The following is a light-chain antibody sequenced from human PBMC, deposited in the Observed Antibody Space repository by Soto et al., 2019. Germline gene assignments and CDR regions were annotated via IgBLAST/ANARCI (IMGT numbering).Light chain of an antibody. CDR2: GAS. V-gene: IGKV3-20*01. CDR3: QQYDSWSLT. Sequence: EILLTQSPGTLSLSPGDTATLSCRASQSLTRSYFAWYQQRPGQAPSLLIYGASSRATGIPDRFSGSGSGTEFTLTITRLEPEDFAVYYCQQYDSWSLTFGGGTKVEIK. CDR1: QSLTRSY. J-gene: IGKJ4*01.